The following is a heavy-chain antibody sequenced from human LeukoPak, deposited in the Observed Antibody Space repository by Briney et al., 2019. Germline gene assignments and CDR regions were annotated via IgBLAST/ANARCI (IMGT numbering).Heavy chain of an antibody. D-gene: IGHD2-15*01. CDR1: GFTVSSKY. CDR2: ISSSSSYI. J-gene: IGHJ4*02. CDR3: ASFGYCSGGSCFDY. Sequence: GGSLRLSCAASGFTVSSKYMGWVRQAPGKGLEWVSSISSSSSYIYYADSVKGRFTISRDNAKNSLYLQMNSLRAEGTAVYYCASFGYCSGGSCFDYWGQGTLVTVSS. V-gene: IGHV3-21*01.